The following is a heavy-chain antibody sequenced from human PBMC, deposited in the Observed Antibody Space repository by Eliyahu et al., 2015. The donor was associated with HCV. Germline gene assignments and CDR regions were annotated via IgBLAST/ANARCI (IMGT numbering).Heavy chain of an antibody. CDR2: ISAGSTST. Sequence: EVQLLESGGGLVQPGGSLRLSCTASGFTFSTYAMTWVRQAPGKGLEWVSAISAGSTSTYYADSVEVRFTISRDNSKNTLFLQMNSLRADDTAVYYCARGAYGDHDYWGQGTLVTVSS. D-gene: IGHD4-17*01. V-gene: IGHV3-23*01. CDR1: GFTFSTYA. J-gene: IGHJ4*02. CDR3: ARGAYGDHDY.